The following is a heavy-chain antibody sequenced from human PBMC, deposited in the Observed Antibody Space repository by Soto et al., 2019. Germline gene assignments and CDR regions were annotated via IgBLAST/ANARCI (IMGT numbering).Heavy chain of an antibody. D-gene: IGHD3-22*01. CDR2: IYYSGRA. CDR3: AKNMVGSGGYYWFDF. CDR1: GHSVNTSNSY. J-gene: IGHJ4*02. V-gene: IGHV4-61*03. Sequence: SETLSLTCTVSGHSVNTSNSYWSWIRQPPGKVLQWIGDIYYSGRANYNPSLRSRVTISLDTSKNDFSLQLSPVTAADTAVYYCAKNMVGSGGYYWFDFWGQGTLVTVS.